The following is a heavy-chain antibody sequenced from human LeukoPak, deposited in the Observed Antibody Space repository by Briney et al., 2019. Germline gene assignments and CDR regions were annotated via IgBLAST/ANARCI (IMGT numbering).Heavy chain of an antibody. D-gene: IGHD3-10*01. CDR2: ISPVNGIT. J-gene: IGHJ4*02. V-gene: IGHV1-8*01. CDR3: ARGNFASGTYYNEDF. Sequence: ASVKVSCKASGYTFTSYDINWVRQATGQGLEWMGWISPVNGITNYAQNFQGRVTMTWNTSISTAYMELSSLRSEDTAVYYCARGNFASGTYYNEDFWGQGTLVAVSS. CDR1: GYTFTSYD.